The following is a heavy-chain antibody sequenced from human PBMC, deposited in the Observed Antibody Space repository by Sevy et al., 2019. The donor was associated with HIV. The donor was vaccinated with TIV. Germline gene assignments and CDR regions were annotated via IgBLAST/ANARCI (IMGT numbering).Heavy chain of an antibody. J-gene: IGHJ4*02. D-gene: IGHD1-20*01. CDR1: GFTFSTYA. CDR3: ARDANKWNDGVEVYFDY. Sequence: GGSLRLSCAASGFTFSTYAMHWVRQAPGKGLEWVAIISYDGSNKYYTDAVKGRFTISRDNSNNTLYLQMHGLRAEDTALYYCARDANKWNDGVEVYFDYWGQGTLVTVSS. CDR2: ISYDGSNK. V-gene: IGHV3-30-3*01.